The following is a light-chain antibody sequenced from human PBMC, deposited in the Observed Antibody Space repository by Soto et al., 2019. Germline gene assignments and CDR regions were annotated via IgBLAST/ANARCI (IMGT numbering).Light chain of an antibody. J-gene: IGLJ1*01. CDR1: ISNIGDNH. Sequence: QSVLTQPPSASAAPGQRVTISCSGTISNIGDNHVSWYQQVPGKAPKLLIYDNNKRPSGIPDRFSGSRSGTSASLAITGLQAEDEADYYCQSHDRALNVYLFGTGTKLTVL. V-gene: IGLV1-51*01. CDR3: QSHDRALNVYL. CDR2: DNN.